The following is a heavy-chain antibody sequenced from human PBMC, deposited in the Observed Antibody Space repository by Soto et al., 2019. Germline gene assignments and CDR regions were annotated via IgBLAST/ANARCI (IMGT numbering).Heavy chain of an antibody. CDR2: IYHSGST. J-gene: IGHJ6*02. CDR1: GGSISSGGSS. V-gene: IGHV4-61*08. CDR3: ARGVYDFWSGYQYYYYYYGMDV. Sequence: SETLSLTCAVSGGSISSGGSSWSWIRQPPGKGLEWIGYIYHSGSTNYNPSLKSRVTISVDTSKNQFSLKLSSVTAADTAVYYCARGVYDFWSGYQYYYYYYGMDVWGQGTTVTVSS. D-gene: IGHD3-3*01.